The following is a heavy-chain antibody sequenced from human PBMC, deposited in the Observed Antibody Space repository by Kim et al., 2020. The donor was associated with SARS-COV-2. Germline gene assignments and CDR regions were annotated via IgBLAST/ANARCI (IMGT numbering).Heavy chain of an antibody. V-gene: IGHV3-30*04. CDR1: GFTFSSYA. CDR2: ISYDGSNK. CDR3: ARPRGSGWNWYFDL. D-gene: IGHD6-19*01. Sequence: GGSLRLSCAASGFTFSSYAMHWVRQAPGKGLEWVAVISYDGSNKYYADSVKGRFTISRDNSKNTLYLQMNSLRAEDTAVYYCARPRGSGWNWYFDLWGRG. J-gene: IGHJ2*01.